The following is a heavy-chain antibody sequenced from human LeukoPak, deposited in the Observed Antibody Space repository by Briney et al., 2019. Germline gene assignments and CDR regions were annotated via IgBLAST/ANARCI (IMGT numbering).Heavy chain of an antibody. D-gene: IGHD3-22*01. CDR3: ARDIGSSGYYSVGFDY. CDR2: ISSSGSTI. Sequence: GGSLRLSCTVSGFTVSSNSMSWVRQAPGKGLEWVSYISSSGSTIYYADSVKGRFTISRDNAKNSLYLQMNSLRAEDTAVYYCARDIGSSGYYSVGFDYWGQGTLVTVSS. J-gene: IGHJ4*02. CDR1: GFTVSSNS. V-gene: IGHV3-48*04.